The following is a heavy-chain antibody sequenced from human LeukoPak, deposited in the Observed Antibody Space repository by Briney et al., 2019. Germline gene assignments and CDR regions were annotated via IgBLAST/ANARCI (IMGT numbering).Heavy chain of an antibody. Sequence: GGSLRLSCAASGFTFSSYSMNWVRQAPGKGLEWVSYISSSGSTIYYADSVKGRFTISRDNAKNSLYLQMNSLRAEDTAVYYCARDQYYYDSSGYYGGEYYFDYWGQGTLVTVSS. V-gene: IGHV3-48*04. J-gene: IGHJ4*02. CDR1: GFTFSSYS. CDR3: ARDQYYYDSSGYYGGEYYFDY. D-gene: IGHD3-22*01. CDR2: ISSSGSTI.